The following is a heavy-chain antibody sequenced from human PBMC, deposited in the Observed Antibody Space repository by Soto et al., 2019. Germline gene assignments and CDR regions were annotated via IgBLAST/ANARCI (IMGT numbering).Heavy chain of an antibody. CDR2: IYYSGST. V-gene: IGHV4-31*03. D-gene: IGHD2-21*01. CDR3: AASCVGCGGFNYYGIDV. J-gene: IGHJ6*02. CDR1: GGSISSGGYY. Sequence: QVQLQESGPGLVKPSQTLSLTCTVSGGSISSGGYYWSWIRQHPGKGLEWIGYIYYSGSTYYNPSLKSRVTIAVDTSKNQFSLKLSSVTAADTAVYYCAASCVGCGGFNYYGIDVWGQGTTVTVSS.